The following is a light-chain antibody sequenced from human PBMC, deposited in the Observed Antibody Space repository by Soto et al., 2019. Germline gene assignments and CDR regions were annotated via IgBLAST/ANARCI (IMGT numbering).Light chain of an antibody. CDR3: QQYHNWPIT. CDR1: QSVDSS. V-gene: IGKV3-15*01. J-gene: IGKJ5*01. Sequence: EVVLTQSPATLSVSPAERAIVSCRASQSVDSSLAWYQQKPGQAPRLLIYGASTRATDIPTRFSGSGFGTEFTLTINSLQSEDYAVYYCQQYHNWPITFGQGTRLESK. CDR2: GAS.